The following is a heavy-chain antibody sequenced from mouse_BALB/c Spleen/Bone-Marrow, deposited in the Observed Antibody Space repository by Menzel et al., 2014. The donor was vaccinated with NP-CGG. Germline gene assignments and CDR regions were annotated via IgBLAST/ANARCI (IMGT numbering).Heavy chain of an antibody. CDR2: IDPSDSET. Sequence: QVQLQQSGAELVRPGASVKLSCKASGYTFTNYWMNWVKQRPGQDLEWIGMIDPSDSETHYNQMFKDKATLTVDKSSSTAYMQPSSLTSEDSAVCYCTRRDDGYPYWGQGTTLTVSS. D-gene: IGHD2-3*01. J-gene: IGHJ2*01. CDR1: GYTFTNYW. CDR3: TRRDDGYPY. V-gene: IGHV1-61*01.